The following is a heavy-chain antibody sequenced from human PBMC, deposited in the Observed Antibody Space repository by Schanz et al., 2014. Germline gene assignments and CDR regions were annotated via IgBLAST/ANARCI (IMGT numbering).Heavy chain of an antibody. CDR1: GGSISSFY. CDR2: IYTSGST. Sequence: QVQLQESGPGLVKSSETLSLTCTVSGGSISSFYWGWIRQPAGKGLEWIGRIYTSGSTNYNPSLKIRVTMSLDTSKNQFPLKRRSVTAADTDVYYCARDRGYDFSFDPWGQGTLVTVSS. D-gene: IGHD3-3*01. J-gene: IGHJ5*02. V-gene: IGHV4-4*07. CDR3: ARDRGYDFSFDP.